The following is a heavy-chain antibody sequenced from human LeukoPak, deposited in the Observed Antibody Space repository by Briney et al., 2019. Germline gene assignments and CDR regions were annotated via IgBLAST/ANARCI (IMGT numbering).Heavy chain of an antibody. V-gene: IGHV4-4*07. CDR2: IYTSGST. D-gene: IGHD3-16*02. Sequence: SETLSLTCTVSGGSISSYYWSWIRQPAGKGLEWIGRIYTSGSTNYNPSLKSRVTMSVDTSKNQFSLKLSSVTAADTAVYYCARYTRSYRRYYYYYYMDVWRKGTTVTISS. CDR1: GGSISSYY. CDR3: ARYTRSYRRYYYYYYMDV. J-gene: IGHJ6*03.